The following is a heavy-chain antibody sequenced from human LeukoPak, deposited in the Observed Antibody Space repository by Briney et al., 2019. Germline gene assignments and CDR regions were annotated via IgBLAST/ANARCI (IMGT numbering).Heavy chain of an antibody. Sequence: KPGGSLRLSCAASGFTFSSYSMNWVRQAPGKGLEWVSSISSSSSYIYYADSVKGRFTFSRDNSKYTLYLQMNSLRAEDAAVYYCAKGSSCGTVDYWGQGTLVAVSS. CDR3: AKGSSCGTVDY. V-gene: IGHV3-21*01. D-gene: IGHD2-15*01. CDR2: ISSSSSYI. J-gene: IGHJ4*02. CDR1: GFTFSSYS.